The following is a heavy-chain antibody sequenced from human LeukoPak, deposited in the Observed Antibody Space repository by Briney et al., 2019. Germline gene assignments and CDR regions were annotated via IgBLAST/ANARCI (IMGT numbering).Heavy chain of an antibody. D-gene: IGHD5-12*01. V-gene: IGHV4-4*07. CDR1: GGSISTYY. Sequence: SETLSLTCTVSGGSISTYYWSWIRQPAGKGLEWIGRVYTSGSTNYNPSLKSRVTMSVDTSKNQFSLKLSSVTAADTAVYFCARGMSAAYDYNWFDSWGQGTLVTVSS. CDR3: ARGMSAAYDYNWFDS. CDR2: VYTSGST. J-gene: IGHJ5*01.